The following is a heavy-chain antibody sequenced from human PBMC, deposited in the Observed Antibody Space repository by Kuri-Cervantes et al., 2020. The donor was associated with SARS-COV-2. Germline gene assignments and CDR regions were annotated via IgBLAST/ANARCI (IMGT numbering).Heavy chain of an antibody. CDR2: ISYYGSNK. Sequence: LSLTCAASGFTFSSYAMHWVRQAPGKGLEWVAVISYYGSNKYYADSVKGRFTISRDNAKKSLFLQMNSLKAEDTAVYYCARDIGDWGSSWFFAFDIWGQGTRVTVSS. D-gene: IGHD6-13*01. J-gene: IGHJ3*02. CDR1: GFTFSSYA. V-gene: IGHV3-30-3*01. CDR3: ARDIGDWGSSWFFAFDI.